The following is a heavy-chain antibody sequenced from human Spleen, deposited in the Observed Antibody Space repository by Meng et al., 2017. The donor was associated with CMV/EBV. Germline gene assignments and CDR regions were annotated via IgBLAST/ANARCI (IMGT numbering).Heavy chain of an antibody. D-gene: IGHD2-2*01. CDR2: IRYDGSNK. CDR3: AKDQGCSSTSCYGGETFAFDI. Sequence: GGSLRLSCAASGFTFSSYGMHWVRQAPGKGLEWVAFIRYDGSNKYYADSVKGRFTISRDNSKNTLYLQMNSLRAEDTAVYYCAKDQGCSSTSCYGGETFAFDIWGQGTMVTVSS. J-gene: IGHJ3*02. V-gene: IGHV3-30*02. CDR1: GFTFSSYG.